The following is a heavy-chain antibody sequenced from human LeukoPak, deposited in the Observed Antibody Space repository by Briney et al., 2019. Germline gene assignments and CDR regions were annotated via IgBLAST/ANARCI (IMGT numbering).Heavy chain of an antibody. Sequence: LSLTCAVYGGSFSGYYWSWIRQPPGKGLEWVSYISSSGSTIYYADSVKGRFTISRDNAKNSLYLQMNSLRAEDTAVYYCARDREAVEGEWGQGTLVTVSS. CDR1: GGSFSGYY. CDR2: ISSSGSTI. V-gene: IGHV3-11*04. D-gene: IGHD3-10*01. CDR3: ARDREAVEGE. J-gene: IGHJ4*02.